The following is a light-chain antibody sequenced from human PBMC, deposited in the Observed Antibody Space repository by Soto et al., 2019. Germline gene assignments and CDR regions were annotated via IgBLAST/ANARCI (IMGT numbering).Light chain of an antibody. J-gene: IGLJ3*02. CDR3: SSYRSISTWV. V-gene: IGLV2-14*02. CDR2: EGS. CDR1: TYGFETYNQ. Sequence: QSALTQPASMSGSPGQSITISCSGTTYGFETYNQVSWYQQHPGKAPKILIYEGSKRPSGVSNRFSGSKSGNTASLTISGLQAEDEADYYCSSYRSISTWVFGGGTKLTVL.